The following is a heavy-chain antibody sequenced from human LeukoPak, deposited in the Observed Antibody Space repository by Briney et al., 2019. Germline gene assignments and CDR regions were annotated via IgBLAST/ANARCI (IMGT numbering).Heavy chain of an antibody. Sequence: PGGSLRLSCAASGFTLRNYAMSWVRQAPGKGLEWVAVISYDGSNKYYADTVKGRFTISRDNSKNTLYLQMNSLRAEDTAVYYCARGVYYDSSGPIDYWGQGTLVTVSS. D-gene: IGHD3-22*01. V-gene: IGHV3-30-3*01. J-gene: IGHJ4*02. CDR3: ARGVYYDSSGPIDY. CDR1: GFTLRNYA. CDR2: ISYDGSNK.